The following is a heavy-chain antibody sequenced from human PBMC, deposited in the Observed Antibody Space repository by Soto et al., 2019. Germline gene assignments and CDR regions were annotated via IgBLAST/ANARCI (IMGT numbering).Heavy chain of an antibody. CDR1: GGSFIGYY. V-gene: IGHV4-34*01. D-gene: IGHD3-3*01. CDR3: ARGPRYYDFWSGYLDY. J-gene: IGHJ4*02. Sequence: KPSETLSLTCAVYGGSFIGYYWSWIRQPPGKGLEWIGEINHSGSTNYNPSLKSRVTISVDTSKNQFSLKLSSVTAADTAVYYCARGPRYYDFWSGYLDYWGQGTLVTVSS. CDR2: INHSGST.